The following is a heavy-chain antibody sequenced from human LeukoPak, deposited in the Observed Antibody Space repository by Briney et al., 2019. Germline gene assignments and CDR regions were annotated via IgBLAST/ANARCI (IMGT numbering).Heavy chain of an antibody. CDR2: ISAYNGNT. Sequence: GASVKVSCKASGYTFTSYGISWVRQAPGQGLEWMGWISAYNGNTNYAQKLQGRVTTTTDTSTSTAYMELRSLRSDDTAVYYCARDSLSSHYYDSSGYDYWGQGTLVTVSS. D-gene: IGHD3-22*01. V-gene: IGHV1-18*01. CDR3: ARDSLSSHYYDSSGYDY. J-gene: IGHJ4*02. CDR1: GYTFTSYG.